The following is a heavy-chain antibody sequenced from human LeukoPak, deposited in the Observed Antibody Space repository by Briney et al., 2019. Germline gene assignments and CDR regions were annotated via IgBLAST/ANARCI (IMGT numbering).Heavy chain of an antibody. CDR2: IHYSGST. CDR3: ARWGHFDTSGYFVVDY. Sequence: SQTLSLTCTISDGSISSYYWNWIRQSPGKGLEWIGHIHYSGSTHYNPSLQSRVSISIDTSKNHFSLNLRSVTAVDTAVYYCARWGHFDTSGYFVVDYWGQGTLVTVSS. V-gene: IGHV4-59*01. D-gene: IGHD3-22*01. CDR1: DGSISSYY. J-gene: IGHJ4*02.